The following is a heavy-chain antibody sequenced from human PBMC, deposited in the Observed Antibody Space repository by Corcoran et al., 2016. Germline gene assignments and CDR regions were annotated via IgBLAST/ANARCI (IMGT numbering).Heavy chain of an antibody. V-gene: IGHV4-39*07. J-gene: IGHJ4*02. CDR2: IYYSGST. CDR3: ARDPMQWLGFDY. D-gene: IGHD6-19*01. CDR1: GGSISSSSYY. Sequence: QLQLQESGPGLVKPSETLSLTCTVSGGSISSSSYYWGWIRQPPGKGLEWIGSIYYSGSTYYNPSLKSRVTISVDTSKNQFSLKLSSVTAADTAGYYCARDPMQWLGFDYWGQGTLVSVSS.